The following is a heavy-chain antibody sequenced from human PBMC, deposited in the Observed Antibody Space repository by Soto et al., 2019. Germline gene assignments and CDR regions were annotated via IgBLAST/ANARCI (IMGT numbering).Heavy chain of an antibody. D-gene: IGHD3-10*01. CDR3: GRQAALWEKVDF. V-gene: IGHV3-74*01. J-gene: IGHJ1*01. Sequence: GGSLRLSCVVSGFTFAKYWMHWVRQAPGKGLVWVARIETDGTTQTYADSVEGRFTISRDNAKNTLYLHMNSLRAEDTAVYYCGRQAALWEKVDFRGHGTPVTVPS. CDR2: IETDGTTQ. CDR1: GFTFAKYW.